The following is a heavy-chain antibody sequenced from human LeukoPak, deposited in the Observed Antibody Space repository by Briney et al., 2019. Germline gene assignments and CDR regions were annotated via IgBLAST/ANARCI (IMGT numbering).Heavy chain of an antibody. V-gene: IGHV3-23*01. CDR2: ISGSGSTT. CDR1: GFTFSSYT. CDR3: AKDSTVSGSYYGMDV. D-gene: IGHD3-22*01. Sequence: GGPLRLSCAASGFTFSSYTVSWVRQAPGKGLEWVSSISGSGSTTYLADSVKGRFTISRDNSKNMVYLQMNSLRAEDTAVYYCAKDSTVSGSYYGMDVWGQGTTVTVSS. J-gene: IGHJ6*02.